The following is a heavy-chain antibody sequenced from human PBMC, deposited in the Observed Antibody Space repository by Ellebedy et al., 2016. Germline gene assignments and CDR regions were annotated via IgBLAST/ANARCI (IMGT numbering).Heavy chain of an antibody. D-gene: IGHD3-10*01. Sequence: ASVKVSCKASGGTFSSYAISWVRQPPGQGLEWMGRIIPILGIANYAQNFQGRVTITADKSTSTADMELSRLRSDDTAVYYCARDTPGSDGSGSGIDVWGQGTTVTVSS. CDR1: GGTFSSYA. CDR2: IIPILGIA. CDR3: ARDTPGSDGSGSGIDV. J-gene: IGHJ6*02. V-gene: IGHV1-69*04.